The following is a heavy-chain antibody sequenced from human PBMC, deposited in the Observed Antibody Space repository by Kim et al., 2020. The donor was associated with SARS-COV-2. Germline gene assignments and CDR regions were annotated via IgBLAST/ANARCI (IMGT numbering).Heavy chain of an antibody. CDR1: GFTFSSYA. D-gene: IGHD5-12*01. CDR2: IWYDGSNK. CDR3: AKGDEIVATIIDY. J-gene: IGHJ4*02. Sequence: GGSLRLSCAASGFTFSSYAMHWVRQAPGKGLEWVSVIWYDGSNKYYADSVKGRFTISRDNSKNTLYLQMNSLRAEDTAVYYCAKGDEIVATIIDYWGQGTLVTVSS. V-gene: IGHV3-33*06.